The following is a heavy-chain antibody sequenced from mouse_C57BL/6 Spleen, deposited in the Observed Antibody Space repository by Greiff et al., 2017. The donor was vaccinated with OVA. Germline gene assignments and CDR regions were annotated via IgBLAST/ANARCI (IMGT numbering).Heavy chain of an antibody. J-gene: IGHJ2*01. D-gene: IGHD4-1*01. CDR1: GFTFSDYG. Sequence: DVMLVESGGGLVKPGGSLKLSCAASGFTFSDYGMHWVRQAPEKGLEWVAYISSGSSTIYYADTVKGRFTISRDNAKNTLFLQMTSLRSEDTAMYYCARRETGNYFDYWGQGTTLTVSS. V-gene: IGHV5-17*01. CDR3: ARRETGNYFDY. CDR2: ISSGSSTI.